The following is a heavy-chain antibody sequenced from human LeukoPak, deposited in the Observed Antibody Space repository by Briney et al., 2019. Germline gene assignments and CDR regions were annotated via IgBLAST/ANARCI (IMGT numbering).Heavy chain of an antibody. CDR3: ARAAGRDYYDSSGPVDY. J-gene: IGHJ4*02. Sequence: SETLSLTCAVYGGSFSGYYWSWIRQPPGKGLEWIGYIYHSGSTYYNPSLKSRVTISVDRSKNQFSLKLSSVTAADTAVYYCARAAGRDYYDSSGPVDYWGQGTLVTVSS. CDR1: GGSFSGYY. D-gene: IGHD3-22*01. V-gene: IGHV4-34*01. CDR2: IYHSGST.